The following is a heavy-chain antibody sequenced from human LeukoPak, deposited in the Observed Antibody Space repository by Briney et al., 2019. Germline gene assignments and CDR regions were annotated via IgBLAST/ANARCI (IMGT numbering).Heavy chain of an antibody. CDR1: GFTFSDYY. CDR3: ARIHRDSGSPTWFY. V-gene: IGHV4-38-2*01. D-gene: IGHD3-10*01. CDR2: IYYSGST. J-gene: IGHJ4*02. Sequence: GSLRLSCAASGFTFSDYYMSWIRQPPGKGLEWIGSIYYSGSTYYNPSLKSRVTISVDTSKNQFSLKLSSVTAADTAVYYCARIHRDSGSPTWFYWGQGTLVTVSS.